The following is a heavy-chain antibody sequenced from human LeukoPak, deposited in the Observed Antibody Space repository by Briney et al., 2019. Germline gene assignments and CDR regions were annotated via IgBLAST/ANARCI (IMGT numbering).Heavy chain of an antibody. CDR1: GGSISSYY. Sequence: SETLSLTCTVSGGSISSYYWSWIRQPPGKGLEWIGYISYSGNTNYNPSLKSRVIISADTSKNQFSLNLNSVTAADTAVYYCVSRLYGSGSKFDYWGQGTLVTVSS. V-gene: IGHV4-59*12. CDR2: ISYSGNT. CDR3: VSRLYGSGSKFDY. D-gene: IGHD3-10*01. J-gene: IGHJ4*02.